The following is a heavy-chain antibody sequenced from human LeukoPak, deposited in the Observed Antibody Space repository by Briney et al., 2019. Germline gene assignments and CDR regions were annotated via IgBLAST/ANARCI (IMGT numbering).Heavy chain of an antibody. Sequence: SETLSLTCTVSGDSISSYFWNWIRQTPGKGLEWIGFYNGRPNYNPSLKSRVTISVDTSKNQFSLKLSSVTAADTAVYYCASGRAVAGAMDFDYWGQGTLVTVSS. J-gene: IGHJ4*02. CDR3: ASGRAVAGAMDFDY. V-gene: IGHV4-59*01. CDR1: GDSISSYF. CDR2: FYNGRP. D-gene: IGHD6-19*01.